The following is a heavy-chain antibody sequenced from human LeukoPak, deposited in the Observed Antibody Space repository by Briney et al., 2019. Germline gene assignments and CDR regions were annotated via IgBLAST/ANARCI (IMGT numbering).Heavy chain of an antibody. CDR3: AKEGIQLWFWFDP. CDR1: GFTLSTYA. V-gene: IGHV3-23*01. Sequence: PGGSLRLSCAASGFTLSTYAVNWVRQAPGKGLEWVSTISGSGDSTYYADSVKGRFTISRDNSKNTLYLQMNSLRAEDTAVYYCAKEGIQLWFWFDPWGQGTLVTVSS. CDR2: ISGSGDST. J-gene: IGHJ5*02. D-gene: IGHD5-18*01.